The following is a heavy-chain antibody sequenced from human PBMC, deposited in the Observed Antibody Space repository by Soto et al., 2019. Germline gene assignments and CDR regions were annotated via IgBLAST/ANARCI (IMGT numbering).Heavy chain of an antibody. CDR2: IVPRFGSP. J-gene: IGHJ6*02. Sequence: QVQLVQSGAEMRKPGSSLRDSCKASGGTFSDFAFSWVRQAPGQGLEWMGGIVPRFGSPNDAQKFGGRVTITADTSTSTVYMALSSLRFDDTAVYCCARDRIQLRLGKYSFNAMDVWGQGTTITVSS. CDR3: ARDRIQLRLGKYSFNAMDV. CDR1: GGTFSDFA. V-gene: IGHV1-69*06. D-gene: IGHD3-16*01.